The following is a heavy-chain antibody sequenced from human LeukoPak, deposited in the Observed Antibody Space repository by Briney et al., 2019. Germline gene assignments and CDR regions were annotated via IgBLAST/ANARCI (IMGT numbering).Heavy chain of an antibody. D-gene: IGHD3-22*01. V-gene: IGHV1-18*01. J-gene: IGHJ4*02. CDR2: ISAYNGNT. CDR3: ARTYYYDSSGYFDY. Sequence: ASVKVSCKASGYTFTSYGISWVRQAPGQGLEWMGWISAYNGNTNYAQKLQGRVTMTTDTSTSTAYMELRSLRSDDTAVYYCARTYYYDSSGYFDYWGQGTLVTVSS. CDR1: GYTFTSYG.